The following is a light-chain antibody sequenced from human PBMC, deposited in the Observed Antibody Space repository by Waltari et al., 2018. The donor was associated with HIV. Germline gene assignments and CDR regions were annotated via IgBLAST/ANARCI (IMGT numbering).Light chain of an antibody. CDR2: DVS. J-gene: IGLJ2*01. CDR1: SSDVGGYNY. CDR3: CSYAGSSTLL. Sequence: QSVLTQPASVSGSPGQSITISCTGTSSDVGGYNYVSWYQQHPGKAPKLVIYDVSERPSGVSNRFSGSKSGNTASLTISGLQAEDEADYNCCSYAGSSTLLFGGGTKLTVL. V-gene: IGLV2-23*01.